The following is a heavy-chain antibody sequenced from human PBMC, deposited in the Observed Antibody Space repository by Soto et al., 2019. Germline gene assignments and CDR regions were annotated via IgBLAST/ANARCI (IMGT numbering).Heavy chain of an antibody. Sequence: SETLSLTCTVSGGSISSYYWSWIRQPPGKGLEWIGYIYYSGSTNYNPSLKSRVTISVDTSKNQFSLKLSSVTAADTAVYYCAREGIAVAGYFDYWGQGTLVTVSS. J-gene: IGHJ4*02. CDR3: AREGIAVAGYFDY. CDR1: GGSISSYY. V-gene: IGHV4-59*01. D-gene: IGHD6-19*01. CDR2: IYYSGST.